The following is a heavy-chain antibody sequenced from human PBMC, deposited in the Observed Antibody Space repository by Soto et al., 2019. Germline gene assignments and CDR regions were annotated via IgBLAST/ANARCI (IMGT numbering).Heavy chain of an antibody. D-gene: IGHD1-26*01. J-gene: IGHJ6*03. V-gene: IGHV4-39*01. CDR1: GGSISSSSYY. CDR2: IYYSGST. CDR3: AKGGSPTYYYYYMDV. Sequence: SETLSLTCTVSGGSISSSSYYWGWIRQPPGKGLEWIGGIYYSGSTYYNPSLKSRVTISVDTSKNQFSLKLSSVTAADTAVYYCAKGGSPTYYYYYMDVWGKGTTVTVSS.